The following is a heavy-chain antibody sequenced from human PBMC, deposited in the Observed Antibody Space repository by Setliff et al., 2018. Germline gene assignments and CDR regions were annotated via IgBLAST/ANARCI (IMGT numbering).Heavy chain of an antibody. J-gene: IGHJ2*01. Sequence: SETLSLTCTVSDFSVPTVYYWGWIRQPPGKSLEWIASVYYSGTTYYNPSLESRVSMSVDMSKSQVSLNLYSVTAADTAVYYCARTSTGRYFDVWGRGTLVTVSS. CDR1: DFSVPTVYY. CDR2: VYYSGTT. CDR3: ARTSTGRYFDV. D-gene: IGHD2-2*01. V-gene: IGHV4-38-2*02.